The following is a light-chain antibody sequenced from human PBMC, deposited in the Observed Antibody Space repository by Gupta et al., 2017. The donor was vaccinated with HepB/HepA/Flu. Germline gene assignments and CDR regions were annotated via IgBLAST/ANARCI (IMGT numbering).Light chain of an antibody. V-gene: IGKV4-1*01. CDR3: QQYHTIPWT. J-gene: IGKJ1*01. CDR2: WAS. CDR1: QSVLYSSDNNNY. Sequence: DLVMTQSPASLAVSLGERATLNCKSSQSVLYSSDNNNYLSWYQQQPGQPPKLLIYWASAREYGVPDRFSASGSGTDFTLTISSLQAEDVAVYYCQQYHTIPWTFGQGTKVEIK.